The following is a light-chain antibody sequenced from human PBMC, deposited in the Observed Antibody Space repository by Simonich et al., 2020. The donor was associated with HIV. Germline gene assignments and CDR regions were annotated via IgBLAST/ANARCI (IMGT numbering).Light chain of an antibody. CDR1: QSVSRY. J-gene: IGKJ4*01. V-gene: IGKV3-11*01. CDR2: YAY. CDR3: QQRSNWPLT. Sequence: EIVLIQSPAILSLSPGKKANLSCMASQSVSRYLAWYQQKPGQAPMLLIYYAYNRATSIPARFSGSGSGTDFTLTISSLEPEDFAVYYCQQRSNWPLTFGGGIKVEIK.